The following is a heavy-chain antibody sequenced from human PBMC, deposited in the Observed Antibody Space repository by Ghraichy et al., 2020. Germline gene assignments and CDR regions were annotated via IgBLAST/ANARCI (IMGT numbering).Heavy chain of an antibody. V-gene: IGHV4-30-4*01. J-gene: IGHJ4*02. CDR2: IFHTGSH. D-gene: IGHD3-9*01. Sequence: SETLSLTCSVSSGSISSADNYWSWIRQSPGKGLEWIGYIFHTGSHYYNPSLNSRVTISVDTSNNQFSLKLHSVTAADTAVYYCAREDLTGFFDYWGPETRVTVSS. CDR3: AREDLTGFFDY. CDR1: SGSISSADNY.